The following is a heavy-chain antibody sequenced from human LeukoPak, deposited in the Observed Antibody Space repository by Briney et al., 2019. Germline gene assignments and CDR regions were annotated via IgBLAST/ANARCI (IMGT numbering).Heavy chain of an antibody. V-gene: IGHV4-34*01. CDR3: ARIYNSGWSDAFDI. Sequence: SETLSLTCAVYGGSFSGYYWSWIRQPPGKGLEWIGEINHSGSTNYNPSLKSRVTISVDTSKNQFSLKLSSVTAADTAVYYCARIYNSGWSDAFDIWGRGTMVTVSS. CDR2: INHSGST. CDR1: GGSFSGYY. D-gene: IGHD6-19*01. J-gene: IGHJ3*02.